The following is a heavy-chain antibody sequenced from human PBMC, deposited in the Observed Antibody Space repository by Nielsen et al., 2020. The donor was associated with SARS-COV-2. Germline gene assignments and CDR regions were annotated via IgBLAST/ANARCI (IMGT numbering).Heavy chain of an antibody. CDR2: IYSGGST. J-gene: IGHJ6*02. CDR1: GFTVSSNY. CDR3: ARDFQYYGMDV. Sequence: GGSLRLSCAASGFTVSSNYMSWVRQAPGKGLEWVSVIYSGGSTYYADSVKGRFTISRDNSKNTLYLQMNSLRAEDTAVYYCARDFQYYGMDVWGQGTTVTVSS. V-gene: IGHV3-53*01.